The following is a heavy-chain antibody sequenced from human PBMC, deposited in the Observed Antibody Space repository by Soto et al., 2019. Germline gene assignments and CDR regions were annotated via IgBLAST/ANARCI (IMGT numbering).Heavy chain of an antibody. V-gene: IGHV3-30*18. CDR1: GFTFRSFG. CDR2: VSYDGNHK. D-gene: IGHD6-13*01. CDR3: AKDVGQQLVLNYGMDV. Sequence: QVQLVESGGGVIQPGTSLSLSCGSSGFTFRSFGMYWVRQAPGKGLEWVAVVSYDGNHKYYADSVKGRFTVPRDNAKNMLYLQMNSLRGEDTAVYYCAKDVGQQLVLNYGMDVCGQGTTVTVSS. J-gene: IGHJ6*02.